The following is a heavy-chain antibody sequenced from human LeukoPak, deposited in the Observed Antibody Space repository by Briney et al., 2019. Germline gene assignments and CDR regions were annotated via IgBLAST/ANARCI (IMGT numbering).Heavy chain of an antibody. CDR1: GFTFSSYA. D-gene: IGHD2-15*01. Sequence: GGSLRLSCAPSGFTFSSYAMSGVRDARGGGGEWVSAISRSGGSRYDADSVKGRFTISRDNSKNPLYLQMNNLRAEDTAVYYCAREPDCSGGSCYSNFDCWGQGTLVTVSA. J-gene: IGHJ4*02. V-gene: IGHV3-23*01. CDR2: ISRSGGSR. CDR3: AREPDCSGGSCYSNFDC.